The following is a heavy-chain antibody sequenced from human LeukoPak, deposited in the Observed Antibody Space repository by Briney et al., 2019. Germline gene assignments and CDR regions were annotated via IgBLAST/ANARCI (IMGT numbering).Heavy chain of an antibody. D-gene: IGHD4-11*01. CDR1: GGSISSSYW. CDR2: VHQSGNT. Sequence: SETLSLTCAVSGGSISSSYWWSWVRPPPGKGLEWIGEVHQSGNTKYSPSFRSRVTMSVDNSKNQFSLELSSVTAADTAVYYCASSNNYVWFDPWGQGALVTVSS. J-gene: IGHJ5*02. CDR3: ASSNNYVWFDP. V-gene: IGHV4-4*02.